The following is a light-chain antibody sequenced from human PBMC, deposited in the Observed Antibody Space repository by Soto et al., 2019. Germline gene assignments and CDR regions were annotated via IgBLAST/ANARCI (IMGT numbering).Light chain of an antibody. CDR2: EVN. J-gene: IGLJ1*01. CDR3: SSYTASSTLV. V-gene: IGLV2-8*01. CDR1: SGDVGGSKY. Sequence: QSALTQPPSASGSSGRSVTISCTGTSGDVGGSKYVSWYRQHPGKAPKLMIFEVNKRPSWVPDRFSGSKSGNTASLTISGLQADDEADYYCSSYTASSTLVFGTGTKLTVL.